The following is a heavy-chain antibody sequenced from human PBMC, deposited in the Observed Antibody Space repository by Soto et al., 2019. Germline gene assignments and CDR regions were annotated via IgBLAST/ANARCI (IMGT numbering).Heavy chain of an antibody. CDR3: ARQDIVVVVAATTYFDY. D-gene: IGHD2-15*01. CDR2: IWYDGSNK. V-gene: IGHV3-33*01. J-gene: IGHJ4*02. CDR1: GFTFSSYG. Sequence: GGSLRLSCAASGFTFSSYGMHWVRQAPGKGLEWVAVIWYDGSNKYYADSVKGRFTISRDNSKNTLYLQMNSLRAADTAVYYCARQDIVVVVAATTYFDYWGQGTLVTVSS.